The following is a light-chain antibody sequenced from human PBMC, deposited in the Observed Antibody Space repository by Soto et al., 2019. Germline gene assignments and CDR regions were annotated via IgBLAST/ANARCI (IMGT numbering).Light chain of an antibody. J-gene: IGLJ1*01. V-gene: IGLV2-14*01. CDR1: SSDIGSYNH. CDR3: SSYTTSSTPSYV. CDR2: EVS. Sequence: QSALTQPASVSGSPGQSITISCIGTSSDIGSYNHVAWYQQFPGKSPKLTIYEVSSRPSGVSSRFSGSSSDNTASLTISGLLPDDEADYYCSSYTTSSTPSYVFGTGTKLTVL.